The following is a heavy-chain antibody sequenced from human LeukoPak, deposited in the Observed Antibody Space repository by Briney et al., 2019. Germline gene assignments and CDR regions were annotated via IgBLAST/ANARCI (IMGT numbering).Heavy chain of an antibody. V-gene: IGHV4-34*01. CDR2: INHSGST. CDR3: ARDAFGEKDY. D-gene: IGHD3-10*01. CDR1: GGSFSGYY. Sequence: SETLSLTCAVYGGSFSGYYWSWIRQPPGKGLEWIGEINHSGSTNYNPSLKSRVTISVDTSKNQFSLKLSPVTAADTAVYYCARDAFGEKDYWGQGTLVTVSS. J-gene: IGHJ4*02.